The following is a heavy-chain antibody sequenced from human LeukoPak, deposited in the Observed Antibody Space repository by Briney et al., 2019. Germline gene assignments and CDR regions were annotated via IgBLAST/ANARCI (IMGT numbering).Heavy chain of an antibody. D-gene: IGHD3-3*01. Sequence: GASVKVSCKASGGTFSSYAISWVRQAPGQGLEWMGGIIPIFGTANYAQKSQGRVTITADESTSTAYMELSSLRSEDTAVYYCAIWPRPYYDFWSGYDVFDYWGQGTLVTVSS. CDR3: AIWPRPYYDFWSGYDVFDY. CDR2: IIPIFGTA. J-gene: IGHJ4*02. CDR1: GGTFSSYA. V-gene: IGHV1-69*01.